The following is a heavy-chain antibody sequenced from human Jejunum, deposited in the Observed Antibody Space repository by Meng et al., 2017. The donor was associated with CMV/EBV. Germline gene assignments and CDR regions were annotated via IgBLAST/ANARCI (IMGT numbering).Heavy chain of an antibody. D-gene: IGHD4/OR15-4a*01. V-gene: IGHV2-5*02. J-gene: IGHJ4*01. CDR1: GFSLTSNPVG. Sequence: QITLNESGPARVKPARTLTLTCTFSGFSLTSNPVGVGWIRQPTGKALEWLAFIYWDDDKRYNPSLKNRLTITKDAPKNQAVLTMTNMDPADTATYHCVHRKDYGGNWNGGSADFWGQGALVTVSS. CDR2: IYWDDDK. CDR3: VHRKDYGGNWNGGSADF.